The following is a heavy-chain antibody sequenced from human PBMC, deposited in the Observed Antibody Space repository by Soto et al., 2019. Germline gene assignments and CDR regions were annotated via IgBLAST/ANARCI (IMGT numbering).Heavy chain of an antibody. CDR1: GFTFDNYG. J-gene: IGHJ6*03. CDR2: ISYDENYR. Sequence: QVHLVESGGGVVQPGKSLRLSCAASGFTFDNYGMLWVRQAPGKGLEWVALISYDENYRYYANTVRGRFTISRDNTKNMVSLHMNSLQGDDTALYSCAGGDYGYSIDFWGQGTTVTVSS. V-gene: IGHV3-33*01. CDR3: AGGDYGYSIDF. D-gene: IGHD4-17*01.